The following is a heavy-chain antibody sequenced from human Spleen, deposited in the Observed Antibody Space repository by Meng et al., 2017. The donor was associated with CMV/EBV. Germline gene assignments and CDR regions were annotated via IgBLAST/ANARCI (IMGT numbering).Heavy chain of an antibody. CDR3: ARGCTSCYQIDY. Sequence: CKASGYTFTGYYMHWVRQAPGQGLEWMGWINPNSGGTNYAQKFQGRVTVTRDTSISTAYMELSRLRSDDTAVYYCARGCTSCYQIDYWGQGTLVTVSS. CDR1: GYTFTGYY. J-gene: IGHJ4*02. CDR2: INPNSGGT. D-gene: IGHD2-2*01. V-gene: IGHV1-2*02.